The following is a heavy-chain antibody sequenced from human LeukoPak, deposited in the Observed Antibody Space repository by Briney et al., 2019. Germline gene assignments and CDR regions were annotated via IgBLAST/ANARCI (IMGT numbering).Heavy chain of an antibody. CDR3: AIDPIFSGSYGVFDY. J-gene: IGHJ4*02. V-gene: IGHV3-23*01. D-gene: IGHD1-26*01. CDR2: IIDSGNSI. CDR1: GFTFSSCA. Sequence: GGSLRLSCAASGFTFSSCAMSWVRQAPGKGLEWVSTIIDSGNSIYYADSAEGRFTISRDNSKNTLYLQMNSLGAGDTAVYYCAIDPIFSGSYGVFDYWGLGTLVTVSS.